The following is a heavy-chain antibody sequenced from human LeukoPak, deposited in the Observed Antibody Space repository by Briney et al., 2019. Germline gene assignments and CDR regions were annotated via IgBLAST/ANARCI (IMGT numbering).Heavy chain of an antibody. CDR1: GFTFSNYA. J-gene: IGHJ4*02. CDR3: ARGEYCFDY. Sequence: PGGSLRLSCAASGFTFSNYAMSWVRQAPGKGLECISYISSSGRTIYYADSLKGRFTVSRDNAKNSLYLRMNNLRAEDTAVYYCARGEYCFDYWGQGTLVTVSS. CDR2: ISSSGRTI. V-gene: IGHV3-48*03.